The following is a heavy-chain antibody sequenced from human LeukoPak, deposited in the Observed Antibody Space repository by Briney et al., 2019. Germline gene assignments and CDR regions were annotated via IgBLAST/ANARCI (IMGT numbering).Heavy chain of an antibody. D-gene: IGHD3-9*01. Sequence: SETLSLTCTASGGSISSSSYYWGWIRQPPGKGLEWIGSIYYSGSTYYNPSLKSRVTISVDTSKNQFSLKLSSVTAADTAVYYCARLMDYDILTGYYYYYGMDVWGQGTTVTVSS. V-gene: IGHV4-39*01. CDR1: GGSISSSSYY. CDR2: IYYSGST. J-gene: IGHJ6*02. CDR3: ARLMDYDILTGYYYYYGMDV.